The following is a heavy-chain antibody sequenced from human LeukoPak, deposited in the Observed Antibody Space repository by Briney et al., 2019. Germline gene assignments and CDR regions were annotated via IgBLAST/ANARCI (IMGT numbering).Heavy chain of an antibody. D-gene: IGHD2-15*01. CDR3: ARVPKDIVVEVAAREYYFDY. V-gene: IGHV1-2*02. CDR2: INPNSGGT. J-gene: IGHJ4*02. CDR1: GYTFTGYY. Sequence: GASVKVSCKASGYTFTGYYMHWVRQAPGQGLEWMGWINPNSGGTNYAQKFQGRVTMTRDTSISTAYMELSRLRSDDTAVYYCARVPKDIVVEVAAREYYFDYWGQGTLVTVSS.